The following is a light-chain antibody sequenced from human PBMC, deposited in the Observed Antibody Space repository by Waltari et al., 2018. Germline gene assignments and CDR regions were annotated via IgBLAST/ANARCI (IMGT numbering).Light chain of an antibody. CDR2: TAS. Sequence: DIETTQSPSSLSASVGDRVTNTSRASQSISNYLTWYKQRPGKAPNLLIHTASNLQSGVPSRFSGSGSGTDFTLTISSLQPEDFAIYYCQQSYNFPRTFGQGTKVEVK. V-gene: IGKV1-39*01. CDR1: QSISNY. CDR3: QQSYNFPRT. J-gene: IGKJ1*01.